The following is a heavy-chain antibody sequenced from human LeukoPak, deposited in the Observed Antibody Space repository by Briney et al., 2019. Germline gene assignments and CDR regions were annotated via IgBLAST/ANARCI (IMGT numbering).Heavy chain of an antibody. CDR2: IYTSGST. CDR3: ARGRMIFDVLIPFDY. CDR1: GGSISSYY. Sequence: PSETLSLTCTVSGGSISSYYWSWIRQPAGKGLEWIGRIYTSGSTNYNPSLKSRVTMSVDTSKNQFSLKLSSVTAADTAVYYCARGRMIFDVLIPFDYWGQGTLVTVSS. V-gene: IGHV4-4*07. D-gene: IGHD3-16*01. J-gene: IGHJ4*02.